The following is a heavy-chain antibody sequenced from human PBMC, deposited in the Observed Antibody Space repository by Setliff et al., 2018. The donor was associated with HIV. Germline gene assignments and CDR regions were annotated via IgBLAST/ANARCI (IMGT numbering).Heavy chain of an antibody. CDR1: GYSISSRYY. Sequence: PSETLSLTCTVSGYSISSRYYWGWIRQPPGKGLEWIGSVYHTGSTYYNPSLKSRVTISVDTSKNQFSLKLSSVTAADTAVYYCARGGYDYVWGSYRYPYYYYYMDVWGKGTTVTVSS. D-gene: IGHD3-16*02. CDR2: VYHTGST. CDR3: ARGGYDYVWGSYRYPYYYYYMDV. V-gene: IGHV4-38-2*02. J-gene: IGHJ6*03.